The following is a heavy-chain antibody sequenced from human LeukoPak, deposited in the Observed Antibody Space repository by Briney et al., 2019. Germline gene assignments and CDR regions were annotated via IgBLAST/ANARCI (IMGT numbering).Heavy chain of an antibody. D-gene: IGHD3-3*01. Sequence: SETLSLTCTVSGGSISNYYWSWIRQPAGKGLEWIGRIYTSGSTNYNPSLKSRVTMSVDTSKNQFSLNLRSVSAADTAVYYCTRDDFGIKTDWEDYYYMDVWGKGTTVTVSS. CDR1: GGSISNYY. J-gene: IGHJ6*03. V-gene: IGHV4-4*07. CDR3: TRDDFGIKTDWEDYYYMDV. CDR2: IYTSGST.